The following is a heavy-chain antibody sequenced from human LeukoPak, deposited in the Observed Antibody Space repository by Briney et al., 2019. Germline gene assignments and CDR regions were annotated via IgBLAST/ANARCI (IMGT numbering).Heavy chain of an antibody. J-gene: IGHJ5*02. CDR2: ITNNGDST. Sequence: PGGSLRLSCAASGFTFRRYAMHWVRQAPGKGLEYVSAITNNGDSTYYADSVKGRFIISRDNSKNTLYLQMGSLRAEDMDEYYCARVLYYNGGNYYDHWGQGTLVTVSS. D-gene: IGHD3-22*01. CDR3: ARVLYYNGGNYYDH. CDR1: GFTFRRYA. V-gene: IGHV3-64*02.